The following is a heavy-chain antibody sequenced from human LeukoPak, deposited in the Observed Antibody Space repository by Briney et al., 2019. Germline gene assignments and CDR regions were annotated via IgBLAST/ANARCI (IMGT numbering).Heavy chain of an antibody. CDR3: ARSGPIDY. Sequence: GGSLRLSCAASGFTFSNAWMTWVRQAPGKGLEWVANVKQGGNEKSYVDSVKGRFTISRDNAKNSLYLQMNSLRAEDTAVYYCARSGPIDYWGQGTLVTVSS. J-gene: IGHJ4*02. D-gene: IGHD3-3*01. V-gene: IGHV3-7*01. CDR2: VKQGGNEK. CDR1: GFTFSNAW.